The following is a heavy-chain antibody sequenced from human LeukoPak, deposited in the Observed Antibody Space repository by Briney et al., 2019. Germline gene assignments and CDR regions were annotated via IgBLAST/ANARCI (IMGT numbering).Heavy chain of an antibody. J-gene: IGHJ2*01. Sequence: SQTLSLTCATSGDGVSSNSAAWNWIRQSPSRGLEWLGRTYYRSKWYNDYAVSVKSRITINPDTSKNQFSLQLSSVTAADTAVYYCARGPSLTGYYTPYWYFDLWGRGTLSLSPQ. D-gene: IGHD3-9*01. V-gene: IGHV6-1*01. CDR3: ARGPSLTGYYTPYWYFDL. CDR2: TYYRSKWYN. CDR1: GDGVSSNSAA.